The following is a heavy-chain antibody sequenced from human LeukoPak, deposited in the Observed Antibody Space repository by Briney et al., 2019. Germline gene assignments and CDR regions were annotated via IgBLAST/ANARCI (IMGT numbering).Heavy chain of an antibody. J-gene: IGHJ6*04. D-gene: IGHD3-10*02. CDR1: GFTFGDYV. CDR2: FSGSGGST. V-gene: IGHV3-23*01. CDR3: AELGITMIGGV. Sequence: GGSLRLSCTASGFTFGDYVMSWVRQAPGKGLEWVSAFSGSGGSTYYADSVKGRFTISRDNSKNTLYLQMNSLRAEDTAVYYCAELGITMIGGVWGKGTTVTISS.